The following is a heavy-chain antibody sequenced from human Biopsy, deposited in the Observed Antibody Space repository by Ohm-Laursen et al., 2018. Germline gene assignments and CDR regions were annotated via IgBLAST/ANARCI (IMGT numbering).Heavy chain of an antibody. J-gene: IGHJ3*02. CDR1: GFTFTHAW. CDR3: AKGRVGNSGSLDI. V-gene: IGHV3-23*01. CDR2: ITVSADTT. Sequence: GSLRLSCAASGFTFTHAWMNWVRQAPGKGLEWVSAITVSADTTYYADSVTGRFTVSRDNSQNTLYLQMNSLRAEDTAIYYCAKGRVGNSGSLDIWGHGTMVTVSS. D-gene: IGHD1-1*01.